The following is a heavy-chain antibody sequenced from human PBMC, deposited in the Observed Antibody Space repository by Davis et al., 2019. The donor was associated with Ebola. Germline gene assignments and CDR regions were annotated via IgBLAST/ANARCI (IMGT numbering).Heavy chain of an antibody. CDR2: TYYRSRWNN. Sequence: SQTLSLTCAISGDSVSSSSVAWNWIRQSPSRGLEWLGRTYYRSRWNNDYAVSVKSRITINADTSKNQVSLQLNSVTPEDTAVYYCARDESIAVAGPRGWFDPWGQGTLATVSS. CDR3: ARDESIAVAGPRGWFDP. CDR1: GDSVSSSSVA. D-gene: IGHD6-19*01. J-gene: IGHJ5*02. V-gene: IGHV6-1*01.